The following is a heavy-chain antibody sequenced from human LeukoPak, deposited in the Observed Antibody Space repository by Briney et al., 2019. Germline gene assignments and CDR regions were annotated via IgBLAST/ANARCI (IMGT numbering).Heavy chain of an antibody. V-gene: IGHV1-18*01. CDR3: ASHSSSRGGFDY. Sequence: ASVKVSCKASGYTFTNYGISWVRQAPGQGLEWMGWISAYSGNTNYAQKLQGRVTVTTDTSTSTAYMELRSLRSDDTAVYYCASHSSSRGGFDYWGQGTLVTVSS. J-gene: IGHJ4*02. CDR1: GYTFTNYG. CDR2: ISAYSGNT. D-gene: IGHD6-13*01.